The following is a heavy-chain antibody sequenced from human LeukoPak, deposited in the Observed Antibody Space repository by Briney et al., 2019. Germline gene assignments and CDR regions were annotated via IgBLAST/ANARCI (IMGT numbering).Heavy chain of an antibody. V-gene: IGHV3-7*03. D-gene: IGHD6-13*01. Sequence: PGGSLRLSCAASGFTFSTYWMSWVRQAPGKGLEWEANIKQDGSEKYYVDSVKGRFTISRDNAKNSLYLQMNSLRAEDTAVYYCVRDGYGSYWGQGALVTVSS. CDR3: VRDGYGSY. J-gene: IGHJ4*02. CDR1: GFTFSTYW. CDR2: IKQDGSEK.